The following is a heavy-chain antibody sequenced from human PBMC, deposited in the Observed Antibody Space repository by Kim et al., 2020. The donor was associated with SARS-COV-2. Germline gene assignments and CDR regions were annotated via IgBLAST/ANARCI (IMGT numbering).Heavy chain of an antibody. CDR3: ARGFFGLGYNLFDP. CDR2: IYPGDSDI. J-gene: IGHJ5*02. Sequence: GESLKISCKASEYGFTNYWIAWVRQMPGKGLEWMWIIYPGDSDIRYSPSFQGQVTISADKSINTAYLQWSSLKASDTAMYYCARGFFGLGYNLFDPWGQGTLVTVSS. V-gene: IGHV5-51*01. D-gene: IGHD3-10*01. CDR1: EYGFTNYW.